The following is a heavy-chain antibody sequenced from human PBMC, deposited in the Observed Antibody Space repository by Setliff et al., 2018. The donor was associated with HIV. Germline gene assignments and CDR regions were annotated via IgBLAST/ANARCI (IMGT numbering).Heavy chain of an antibody. V-gene: IGHV4-61*08. D-gene: IGHD6-13*01. CDR3: ARGSIAAANWFDP. CDR1: GGVSGGDMGVHD. Sequence: SETLSLTCSVSGGVSGGDMGVHDWSWIRQPPGKGLEWIGYIYDGSTNYNPSLKSRVTISVDTSKNQFSLKLSSVTAADTAVYYCARGSIAAANWFDPWGQGTLVTVSS. CDR2: IYDGST. J-gene: IGHJ5*02.